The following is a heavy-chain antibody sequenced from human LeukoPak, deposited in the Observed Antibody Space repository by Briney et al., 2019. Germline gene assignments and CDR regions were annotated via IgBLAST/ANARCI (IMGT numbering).Heavy chain of an antibody. CDR3: ARVVVPALYYYYMDV. CDR1: GGSISSYY. D-gene: IGHD2-2*01. Sequence: ETLSLTCPVSGGSISSYYWSWIRQPAGKGLEWIGRIYTSGSTNYNPSLKSRVTMSVDTSKNQFSLKLSSVTAADTAVYYCARVVVPALYYYYMDVWGKGTTVTVSS. CDR2: IYTSGST. V-gene: IGHV4-4*07. J-gene: IGHJ6*03.